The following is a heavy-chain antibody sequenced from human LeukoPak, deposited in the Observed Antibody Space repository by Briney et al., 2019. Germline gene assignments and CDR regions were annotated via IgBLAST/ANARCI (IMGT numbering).Heavy chain of an antibody. Sequence: PGGSLRLSCAGAGFSITDHHMDWVRQAPGKGLEWIGYISYIGSTNYNPSLKSRVTISIDTSRNQFSLRLSSVTAADTAVYYCARDLVTVTKGFDIWGQGTMVSVSS. J-gene: IGHJ3*02. CDR2: ISYIGST. D-gene: IGHD4-17*01. CDR3: ARDLVTVTKGFDI. V-gene: IGHV4-59*11. CDR1: GFSITDHH.